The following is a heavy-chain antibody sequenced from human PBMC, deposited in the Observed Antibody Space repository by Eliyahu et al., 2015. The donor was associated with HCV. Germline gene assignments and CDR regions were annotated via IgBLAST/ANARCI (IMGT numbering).Heavy chain of an antibody. D-gene: IGHD2/OR15-2a*01. CDR3: AAGRGGYFLDS. V-gene: IGHV4-59*01. Sequence: QVQLQESGPGLVKPSETLSLTCTVSGGSITSYYWNWIRQPPGKGLEWIAYIFYSGRNKYNPSLKXRVTISVDTSKNQVSLKLSSVTAADTAVYYCAAGRGGYFLDSWGQGTLVTVSS. CDR1: GGSITSYY. CDR2: IFYSGRN. J-gene: IGHJ5*01.